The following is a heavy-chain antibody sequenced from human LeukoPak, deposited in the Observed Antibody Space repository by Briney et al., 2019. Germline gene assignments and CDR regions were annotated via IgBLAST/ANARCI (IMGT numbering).Heavy chain of an antibody. J-gene: IGHJ5*02. CDR3: ARFTPQGYGWGGYNRFDP. CDR1: GGSFSGYY. D-gene: IGHD3-16*01. CDR2: INHSGST. V-gene: IGHV4-34*01. Sequence: SETLSLTCAVYGGSFSGYYWSWIRQPPGKGGEWVGEINHSGSTNYNPSLKSQVTISVDTSKNKFSLKLSSVTAADTAVYYCARFTPQGYGWGGYNRFDPWGQGTLVTVSS.